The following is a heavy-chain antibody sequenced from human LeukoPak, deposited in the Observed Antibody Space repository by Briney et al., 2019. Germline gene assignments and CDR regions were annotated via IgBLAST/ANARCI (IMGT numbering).Heavy chain of an antibody. D-gene: IGHD4-17*01. CDR3: ARSPGYGDYGSAFDI. J-gene: IGHJ3*02. V-gene: IGHV1-2*02. CDR2: INPNSGST. CDR1: GYTFTGYY. Sequence: ASVKVSCKASGYTFTGYYINWVRQAPGQGLEWMGWINPNSGSTNYAQKFQGRVTMTTDTSTSTAYMELRRLRSDDTAVYYCARSPGYGDYGSAFDIWGQGTMVTVSS.